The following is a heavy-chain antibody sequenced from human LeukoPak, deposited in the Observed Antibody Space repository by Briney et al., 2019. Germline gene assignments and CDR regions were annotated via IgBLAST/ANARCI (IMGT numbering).Heavy chain of an antibody. J-gene: IGHJ4*02. CDR1: GFTFSTYG. Sequence: GGSLRLSCAASGFTFSTYGMHWVRQAPGKGLEWVAVISYDGSTKYYADSVKGRFTIPRDNSKNTLYMQMNSLRPEDTAVYYCFSGSDYWGQGTLVTVSS. V-gene: IGHV3-30*03. D-gene: IGHD1-26*01. CDR3: FSGSDY. CDR2: ISYDGSTK.